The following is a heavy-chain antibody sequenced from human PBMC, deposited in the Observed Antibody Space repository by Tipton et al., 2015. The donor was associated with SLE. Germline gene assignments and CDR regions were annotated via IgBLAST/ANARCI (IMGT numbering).Heavy chain of an antibody. D-gene: IGHD6-13*01. CDR3: AREYSSSRAGFDY. V-gene: IGHV4-39*07. CDR1: GGSISSIIYY. J-gene: IGHJ4*02. CDR2: INHSGST. Sequence: TLSLTCTVSGGSISSIIYYWGWIRQPPGKGLEWIGEINHSGSTNYKPSLKSRVTISVDTSKNQFSLKLSSVTAADTAVYYCAREYSSSRAGFDYWGQGTLVTVSS.